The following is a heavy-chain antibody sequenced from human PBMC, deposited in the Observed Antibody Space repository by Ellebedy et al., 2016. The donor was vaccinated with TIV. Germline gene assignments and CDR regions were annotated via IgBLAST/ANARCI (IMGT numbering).Heavy chain of an antibody. D-gene: IGHD5-18*01. J-gene: IGHJ4*02. CDR1: GFTFSPYA. Sequence: GESLKISCAASGFTFSPYAMVWVRQAPGKGLEWVSGIVGSGAQKYADSVKGRFTISRDNSKRTVDLQMNSLRADDTAVYFCAKDRTPGDGYWVFDNWGQGTLVTVSS. CDR2: IVGSGA. V-gene: IGHV3-23*01. CDR3: AKDRTPGDGYWVFDN.